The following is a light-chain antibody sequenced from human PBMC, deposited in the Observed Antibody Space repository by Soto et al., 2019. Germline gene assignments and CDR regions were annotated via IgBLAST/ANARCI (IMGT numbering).Light chain of an antibody. V-gene: IGKV3-20*01. CDR2: GAS. Sequence: ETVLTQSPGTLSLSPGERVTLSCRASQSVCSRCLAWYQQKPGQSPRLLIYGASSRVTGIPDRFSGSGSGTDFTLTISRLEPEDFAVYYCQHYGTTPWTFGQGTKVGIK. J-gene: IGKJ1*01. CDR3: QHYGTTPWT. CDR1: QSVCSRC.